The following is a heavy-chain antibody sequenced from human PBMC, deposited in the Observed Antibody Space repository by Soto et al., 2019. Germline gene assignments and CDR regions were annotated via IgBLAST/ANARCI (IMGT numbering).Heavy chain of an antibody. D-gene: IGHD2-8*02. J-gene: IGHJ4*02. V-gene: IGHV4-34*01. Sequence: QMQLQQWGAGLLKPSETLSLTCAVYGGSFSGYYWTWIRQPPGTGLEWIGEINHSGSTNYNPSLRSRVPISVDTSKNQSSLKRTSVTAADTAVYYCAREKITGLFEYWGQGTLVTVSS. CDR1: GGSFSGYY. CDR2: INHSGST. CDR3: AREKITGLFEY.